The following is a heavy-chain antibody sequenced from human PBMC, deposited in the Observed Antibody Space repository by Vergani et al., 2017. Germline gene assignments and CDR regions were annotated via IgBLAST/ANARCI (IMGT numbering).Heavy chain of an antibody. CDR1: GFTFSSYS. Sequence: EVQLVESGGGLVKRGGSLRLSCAASGFTFSSYSMNWVRQAPGKGLEWVSSISSSSSYIIYSDSVKGRFTISRDNAKSSLYLQMNSLRAEDTGVYYCARAMGGYCSSTSCPFDYWGQGTLVTVSS. V-gene: IGHV3-21*01. D-gene: IGHD2-2*01. CDR3: ARAMGGYCSSTSCPFDY. J-gene: IGHJ4*02. CDR2: ISSSSSYI.